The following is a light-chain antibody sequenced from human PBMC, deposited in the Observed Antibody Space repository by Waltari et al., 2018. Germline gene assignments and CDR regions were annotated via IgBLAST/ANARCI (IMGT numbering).Light chain of an antibody. CDR1: SSDVGAYNH. CDR2: DVT. J-gene: IGLJ3*02. CDR3: SSFTSSSTWV. Sequence: QSALTQPASVSGSPGQSIAISCTGTSSDVGAYNHVSWYQQHPGKAPKLMIYDVTNRPSGVSDRFSGAKSGNTASLTISGLQAEDEADIYCSSFTSSSTWVFGGGTKLTVL. V-gene: IGLV2-14*03.